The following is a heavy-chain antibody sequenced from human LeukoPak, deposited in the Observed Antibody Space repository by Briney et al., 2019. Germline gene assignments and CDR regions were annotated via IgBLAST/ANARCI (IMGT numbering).Heavy chain of an antibody. CDR1: GFTFSGSA. CDR2: IRSKANSYAT. J-gene: IGHJ3*02. CDR3: TTLVGYSSGGDAFDI. V-gene: IGHV3-73*01. Sequence: GGSLRLSCAASGFTFSGSAMHWVRQASGKGLEWVGRIRSKANSYATAYAASVKGRFTISRDDSKNTAYLQMNSLKTEDTAVYYCTTLVGYSSGGDAFDIWGQGTMVTVSS. D-gene: IGHD6-19*01.